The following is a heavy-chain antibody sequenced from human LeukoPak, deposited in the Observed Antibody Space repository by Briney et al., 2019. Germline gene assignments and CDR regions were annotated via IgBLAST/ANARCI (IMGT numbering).Heavy chain of an antibody. CDR1: GFSFSSYG. CDR3: ARDALPAAMAYYFDY. Sequence: GRSLRLSCATSGFSFSSYGMHWVRQAPGKGLEWVAVIWSDESTKYYVDSVKGRFTISRDNSKNTLYLQMNSLRAEDTALYYCARDALPAAMAYYFDYSGQGTLVTVSS. D-gene: IGHD2-2*01. CDR2: IWSDESTK. J-gene: IGHJ4*02. V-gene: IGHV3-33*01.